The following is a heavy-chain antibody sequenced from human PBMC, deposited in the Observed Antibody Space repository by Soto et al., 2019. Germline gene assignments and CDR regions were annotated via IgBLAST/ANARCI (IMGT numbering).Heavy chain of an antibody. Sequence: EVQLVESGGGLVQPGGSLRLSCAASGFTFSHYWMHWVRQAPGKGLVWVSRISTDASNTIYADSVKGRFTISRDNAKNMIYLQMNSMTAHDSAIYSCVRGWIPPQHLGYLQYWGRGTQVTVSS. J-gene: IGHJ4*02. CDR2: ISTDASNT. V-gene: IGHV3-74*01. CDR1: GFTFSHYW. D-gene: IGHD6-13*01. CDR3: VRGWIPPQHLGYLQY.